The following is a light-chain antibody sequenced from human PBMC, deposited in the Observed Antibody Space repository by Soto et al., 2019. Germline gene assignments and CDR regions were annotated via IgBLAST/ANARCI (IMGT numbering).Light chain of an antibody. V-gene: IGLV2-8*01. CDR1: SSDVGAYNY. CDR3: ISYAGTNNFYV. Sequence: QSALTQPPSASGSPGQSVTISCTGTSSDVGAYNYVSWYQQHPGKVPKLMIYEVNKRPSGVPDRFSGSKSGNTASLTVSGLQAEDEDAYYCISYAGTNNFYVFGTGTKVTVL. CDR2: EVN. J-gene: IGLJ1*01.